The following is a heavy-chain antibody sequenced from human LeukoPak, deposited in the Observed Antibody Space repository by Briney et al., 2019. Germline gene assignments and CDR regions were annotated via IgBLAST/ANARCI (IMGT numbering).Heavy chain of an antibody. D-gene: IGHD6-13*01. J-gene: IGHJ4*02. CDR1: GFTFNNYG. V-gene: IGHV3-30*02. CDR2: IRYDGSNK. CDR3: AKGIVAAAAGDY. Sequence: GGSLRLSCAASGFTFNNYGIHWVRQAPGKGLEWVAFIRYDGSNKYYADSVKGRFTISRDNSKNTLYLQMNSLRAEDTAVYYCAKGIVAAAAGDYWGQGTLVTVSS.